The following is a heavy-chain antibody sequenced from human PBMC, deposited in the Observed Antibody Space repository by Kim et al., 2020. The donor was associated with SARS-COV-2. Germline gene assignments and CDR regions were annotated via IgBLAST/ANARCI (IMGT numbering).Heavy chain of an antibody. V-gene: IGHV3-15*01. CDR2: IKSKTDGGTT. D-gene: IGHD5-12*01. CDR1: GFTLSNAW. Sequence: GGSLRLSCAASGFTLSNAWMSWVRQAPGKGLEWVGRIKSKTDGGTTDYAAPVKGRFTISRDDSKNTLYLQMKSLKTEDTAVYYCTTVGDSGYDYDYWGQGTLVTVSS. CDR3: TTVGDSGYDYDY. J-gene: IGHJ4*02.